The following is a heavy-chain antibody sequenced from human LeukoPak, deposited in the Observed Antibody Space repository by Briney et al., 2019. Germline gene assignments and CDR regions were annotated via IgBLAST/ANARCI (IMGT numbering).Heavy chain of an antibody. V-gene: IGHV3-66*01. CDR1: GFTVSSNY. CDR3: ARDLELMSSTPGDY. D-gene: IGHD2-2*01. Sequence: GGSLRLSCAASGFTVSSNYMSWVRQAPGKGLEWVPVIYSGGSTYYADSVKGRFTISRDNSKNTLYLQMNSLRAEDTAVYYCARDLELMSSTPGDYWGQGTLVTVSS. CDR2: IYSGGST. J-gene: IGHJ4*02.